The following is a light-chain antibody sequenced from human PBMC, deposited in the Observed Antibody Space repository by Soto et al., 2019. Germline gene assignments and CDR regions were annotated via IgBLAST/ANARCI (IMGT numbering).Light chain of an antibody. J-gene: IGKJ5*01. CDR3: QQANSFPRT. V-gene: IGKV1D-12*01. CDR2: AAS. CDR1: QGISNW. Sequence: DIQMTQSPSSVSASVGDRVTITCRASQGISNWLAWYQQKPGEAPKLLIYAASSLQGGVPTRFSGSGSGTDFTITISSLQPEDFATYYCQQANSFPRTFGQGTRLEIK.